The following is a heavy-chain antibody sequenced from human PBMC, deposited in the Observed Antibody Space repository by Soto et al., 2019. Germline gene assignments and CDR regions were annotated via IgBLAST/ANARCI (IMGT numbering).Heavy chain of an antibody. CDR3: SSSYYYDSSGYSSLYYYYGMDV. CDR2: IKAGNGNT. D-gene: IGHD3-22*01. CDR1: GYTFTSYA. V-gene: IGHV1-3*01. J-gene: IGHJ6*02. Sequence: ASVKVSCKASGYTFTSYAMHWVRQAPGQRLEWMGWIKAGNGNTKYSQMFQGRVTITRDTSASTAYMELSSLRSEDTAVYYCSSSYYYDSSGYSSLYYYYGMDVWGQGTTVTVSS.